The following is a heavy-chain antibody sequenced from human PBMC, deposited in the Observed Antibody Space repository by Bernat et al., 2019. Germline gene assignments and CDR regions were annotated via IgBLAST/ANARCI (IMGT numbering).Heavy chain of an antibody. CDR2: ISSSSSHN. CDR3: AREVAKDIVVVVGATGLDY. CDR1: GFTFSDYN. V-gene: IGHV3-21*01. J-gene: IGHJ4*02. Sequence: EVQLVESGGGLVKPGGSLRLSCAASGFTFSDYNMNWVRQAPGKGLEWVSSISSSSSHNYYADSVNGRFTISRDNAKNSLYLQMNSLRAEDTAVYHCAREVAKDIVVVVGATGLDYWGQGTLVTVSS. D-gene: IGHD2-15*01.